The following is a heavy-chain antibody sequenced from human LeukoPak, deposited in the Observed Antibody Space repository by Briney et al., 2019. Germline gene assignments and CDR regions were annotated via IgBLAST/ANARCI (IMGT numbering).Heavy chain of an antibody. Sequence: GGTLRLSCAASGSSGFTFSSYGMSWVRQAPGKGLEWISYISSTGSTIYYADSVKGRFTISRDNAKNSLDLQMNSLRAEDTAVYYCAKVGYYYDSSGYYGGGYFDYWGQGTLVTVSS. CDR3: AKVGYYYDSSGYYGGGYFDY. CDR2: ISSTGSTI. V-gene: IGHV3-48*04. D-gene: IGHD3-22*01. CDR1: GFTFSSYG. J-gene: IGHJ4*02.